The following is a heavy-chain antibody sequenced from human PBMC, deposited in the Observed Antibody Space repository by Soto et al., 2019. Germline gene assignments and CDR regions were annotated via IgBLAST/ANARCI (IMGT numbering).Heavy chain of an antibody. J-gene: IGHJ5*02. CDR2: IYYSGST. V-gene: IGHV4-31*03. D-gene: IGHD3-3*01. CDR3: ARDVSIFGVVQEWFDP. Sequence: SESLSLTCTVSGGSISSGGYYWSWIRQHPGKGLEWIGYIYYSGSTYYNPSLKSRVTISVDTSKNQFSLKLSSVTAADTAVYYCARDVSIFGVVQEWFDPWGQGTLVTVSS. CDR1: GGSISSGGYY.